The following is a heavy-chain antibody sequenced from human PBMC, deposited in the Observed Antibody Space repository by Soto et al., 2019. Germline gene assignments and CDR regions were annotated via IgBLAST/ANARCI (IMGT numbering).Heavy chain of an antibody. D-gene: IGHD4-17*01. CDR2: ISYDGSNK. CDR3: AKEVPYYGDYRQGAEYFQH. V-gene: IGHV3-30*18. Sequence: PGGSLRLSCAASGFTFISYGMHLVRQAPGKGLEWVAVISYDGSNKYYADSVKGRFTISRDNSKNTLYLQMNSLRAEDTAVYYCAKEVPYYGDYRQGAEYFQHWGQGTLVTVSS. J-gene: IGHJ1*01. CDR1: GFTFISYG.